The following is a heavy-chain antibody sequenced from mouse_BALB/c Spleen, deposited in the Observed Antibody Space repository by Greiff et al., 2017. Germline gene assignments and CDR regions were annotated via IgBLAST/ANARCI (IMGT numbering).Heavy chain of an antibody. V-gene: IGHV14-3*02. D-gene: IGHD1-1*01. CDR1: GFNIKDTY. Sequence: EVMLVESGAELVKPGASVKLSCTASGFNIKDTYMHWVKQRPEQGLEWIGRIDPANGNTKYDPKFQGKATITADTSSNTAYLQLSSLTSEDTAVYYCASQKFLYYYGSEGYAMDYWGQGTSVTVSS. CDR2: IDPANGNT. CDR3: ASQKFLYYYGSEGYAMDY. J-gene: IGHJ4*01.